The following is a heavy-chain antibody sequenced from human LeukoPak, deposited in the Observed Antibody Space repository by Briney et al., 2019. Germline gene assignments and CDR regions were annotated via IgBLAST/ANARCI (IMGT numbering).Heavy chain of an antibody. D-gene: IGHD1-26*01. V-gene: IGHV3-66*01. CDR2: ISSRGTT. CDR3: ATRGRSGYYYGMDV. CDR1: GFIVSSNY. Sequence: GGSLRPSCAASGFIVSSNYMSWARQAPGKGLEWVSIISSRGTTYYADSVKGRFTISRDNSQNTLYLQMNSLRAEDTAVYYCATRGRSGYYYGMDVWGQGTTVTVSS. J-gene: IGHJ6*02.